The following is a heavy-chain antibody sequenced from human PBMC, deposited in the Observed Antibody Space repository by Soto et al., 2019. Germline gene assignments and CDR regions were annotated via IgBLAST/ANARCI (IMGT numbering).Heavy chain of an antibody. J-gene: IGHJ4*02. CDR2: ISYDGSNK. CDR1: GFTFSSYA. V-gene: IGHV3-30-3*01. CDR3: ARDLDYYDSSGYPFDY. Sequence: GGSLRLSCAASGFTFSSYAMHWVRQAPGKGLEWVAVISYDGSNKYYADSVKGRFTISRDNSKNTLYLQMNSLRAEDTAVYYCARDLDYYDSSGYPFDYWGQGTLVTVSS. D-gene: IGHD3-22*01.